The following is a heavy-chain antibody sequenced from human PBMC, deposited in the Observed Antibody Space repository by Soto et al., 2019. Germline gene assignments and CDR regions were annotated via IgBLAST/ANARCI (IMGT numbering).Heavy chain of an antibody. J-gene: IGHJ4*02. CDR2: ISYSGNT. CDR1: GTFVSSNSYH. D-gene: IGHD4-17*01. CDR3: ARQLDSTVFDD. Sequence: SETLSLTCSVAGTFVSSNSYHWTWIRQSPGKGLEWIGYISYSGNTNYDPSLESRVTISLDTSSNQFSMSLRSVTAADTATYFCARQLDSTVFDDWGRGTLVNVSS. V-gene: IGHV4-61*01.